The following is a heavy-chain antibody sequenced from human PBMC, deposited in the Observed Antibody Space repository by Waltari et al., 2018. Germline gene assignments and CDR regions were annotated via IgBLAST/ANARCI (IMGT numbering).Heavy chain of an antibody. Sequence: QVQLVQSGAEVKKPGSSVKVSCKASGGTFSSYAISWVRQAPGHGLEWMGGIVPICGTANYAQKFQGRVTITADESTSTAYMELSSLRSEDTAVYYCARSGGPQPYYYYMDVWGKGTTVTVSS. CDR1: GGTFSSYA. D-gene: IGHD3-16*01. CDR3: ARSGGPQPYYYYMDV. J-gene: IGHJ6*03. V-gene: IGHV1-69*12. CDR2: IVPICGTA.